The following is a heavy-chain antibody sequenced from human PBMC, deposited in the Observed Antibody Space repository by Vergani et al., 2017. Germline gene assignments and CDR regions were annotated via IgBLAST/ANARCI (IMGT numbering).Heavy chain of an antibody. CDR3: ARAAYESSGYYYLPFDY. J-gene: IGHJ4*02. CDR2: IKQDGSEK. Sequence: EVQLLESGGNLVQPGGSLRLSCAASGFTFSYYWMSWVRQAPGKGLEWVANIKQDGSEKYYVDSVKGRFTISRDNAKNSLYLQMNSLRAEDTAVYYCARAAYESSGYYYLPFDYWGQGTLLTVSS. V-gene: IGHV3-7*03. CDR1: GFTFSYYW. D-gene: IGHD3-22*01.